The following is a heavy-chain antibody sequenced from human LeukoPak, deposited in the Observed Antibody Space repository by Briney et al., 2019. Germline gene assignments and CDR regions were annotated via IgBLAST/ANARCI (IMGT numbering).Heavy chain of an antibody. CDR1: GYTFSSYG. CDR3: ARGLYYYDSNGRTPYDY. CDR2: ISGYNGDT. D-gene: IGHD3-22*01. V-gene: IGHV1-18*01. J-gene: IGHJ4*02. Sequence: ASVKVSCKASGYTFSSYGIGWVRQAPGQGLEWMGWISGYNGDTNYAQSLQGRVSMTRNTSISTAYMELSSLKSEDTAVYYCARGLYYYDSNGRTPYDYWGQGTLVTVSS.